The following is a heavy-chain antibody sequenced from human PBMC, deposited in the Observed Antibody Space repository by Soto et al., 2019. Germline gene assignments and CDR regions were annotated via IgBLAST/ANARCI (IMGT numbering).Heavy chain of an antibody. CDR1: GFTFSSSA. CDR3: ARDQLLWFGEGNYYYYGMDV. V-gene: IGHV3-21*01. CDR2: ISSSSSYI. J-gene: IGHJ6*02. Sequence: GGSLRLSCAASGFTFSSSAIHWVRQAPGKGLEWVSVISSSSSYIYYADSVKGRFTISRDNAKNSLYLQMNSLRAEDTAVYYCARDQLLWFGEGNYYYYGMDVWGQGTTVTVSS. D-gene: IGHD3-10*01.